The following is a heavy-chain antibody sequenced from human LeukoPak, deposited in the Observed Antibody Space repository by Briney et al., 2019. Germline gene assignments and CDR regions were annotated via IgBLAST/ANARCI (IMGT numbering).Heavy chain of an antibody. D-gene: IGHD3-22*01. V-gene: IGHV1-2*02. Sequence: ASVKVSRKASGYTFTGYYMHWVRQAPGQGLEWMGWINPNSGGTNYAQKFQGRVTMTRDTSISTAYMELSRLRSDDTAVYYCARAGMNYYDSSGYYFWGQGTLVTVSS. CDR2: INPNSGGT. CDR3: ARAGMNYYDSSGYYF. CDR1: GYTFTGYY. J-gene: IGHJ4*02.